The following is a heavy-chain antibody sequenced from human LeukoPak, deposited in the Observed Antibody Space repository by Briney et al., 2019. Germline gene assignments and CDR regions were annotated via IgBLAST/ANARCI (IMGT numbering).Heavy chain of an antibody. D-gene: IGHD6-6*01. CDR1: GFTFSSYS. CDR3: ASDWPSNYYPMDV. V-gene: IGHV3-21*01. Sequence: GGSLRLSCAASGFTFSSYSMNWVRQAPGKGLEWVSSITSSTDYIYYADSVKGRFTISRDNTKNSVYLQMNSLRAEDTAVYYCASDWPSNYYPMDVWGHGTTVTVSS. J-gene: IGHJ6*02. CDR2: ITSSTDYI.